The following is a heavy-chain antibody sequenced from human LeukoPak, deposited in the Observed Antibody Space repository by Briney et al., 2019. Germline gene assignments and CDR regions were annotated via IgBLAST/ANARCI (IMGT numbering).Heavy chain of an antibody. CDR3: VGEGLLRFSEGFGRFDP. Sequence: SETLSLTCSVSGGYISSYYWTWIRQPAGKGLEWIGRISTNGSTNYNPSLKSRVTISVDTSKNVFSLRLRSVTAADPAVYYCVGEGLLRFSEGFGRFDPWGRGTLVTVSS. D-gene: IGHD3-3*01. J-gene: IGHJ5*02. CDR2: ISTNGST. CDR1: GGYISSYY. V-gene: IGHV4-4*07.